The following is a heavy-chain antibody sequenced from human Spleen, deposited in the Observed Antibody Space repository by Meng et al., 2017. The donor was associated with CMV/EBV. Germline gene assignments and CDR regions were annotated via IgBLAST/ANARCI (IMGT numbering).Heavy chain of an antibody. D-gene: IGHD4-17*01. CDR3: ATPSTVTTLPVNY. V-gene: IGHV4-39*01. CDR1: GGSISSSSYY. CDR2: FYYSGAT. Sequence: SETLSLTCTVSGGSISSSSYYWGWIRQPPGKGPEWIGSFYYSGATYYNPSLKSRVTISADTSKNQFSLKLSSVIAADTAVYYCATPSTVTTLPVNYWGQGILVTVSS. J-gene: IGHJ4*02.